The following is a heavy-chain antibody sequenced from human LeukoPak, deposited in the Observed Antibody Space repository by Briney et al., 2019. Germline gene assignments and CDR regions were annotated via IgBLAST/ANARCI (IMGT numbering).Heavy chain of an antibody. CDR2: ISSSSIYI. CDR3: ARTSSLTPTPSFDY. J-gene: IGHJ4*02. CDR1: GFTFSTYA. Sequence: PGGSLRLSCAASGFTFSTYAMNWVRQAPGKGLEWVSSISSSSIYIYYADSLKGRFTISRDSAKNSLFLQMNSLRVEDTAVHYCARTSSLTPTPSFDYWGQGTLVTVSS. V-gene: IGHV3-21*01. D-gene: IGHD2-15*01.